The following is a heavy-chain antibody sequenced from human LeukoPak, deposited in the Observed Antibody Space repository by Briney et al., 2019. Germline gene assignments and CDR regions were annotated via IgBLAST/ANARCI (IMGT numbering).Heavy chain of an antibody. V-gene: IGHV3-30-3*01. CDR3: ARAQRPDCSSTSCRYFDL. CDR1: GFTFSSYA. CDR2: ISDDGSAK. Sequence: GGSLRLSRAASGFTFSSYAMHWVRQAPGKGLEWVAVISDDGSAKDYVDSVKGRFTISRDNSKKTLDLQMNSLRVEDTAAYYCARAQRPDCSSTSCRYFDLWGQGTLVTVSS. D-gene: IGHD2-2*01. J-gene: IGHJ4*02.